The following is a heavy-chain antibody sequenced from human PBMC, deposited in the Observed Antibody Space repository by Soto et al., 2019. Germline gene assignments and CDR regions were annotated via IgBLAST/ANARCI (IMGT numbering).Heavy chain of an antibody. D-gene: IGHD2-15*01. CDR2: ISAYNGNT. J-gene: IGHJ3*02. Sequence: AASVKVSFKASGYTFTSYGISWVRQAPGQGREWMGWISAYNGNTNYAQKLQGRVTMTTDTSTSTAYMELRSLRSDDTAVYYCARARRPRYCSGGSCPHDAFDIWGQGTMVTVSS. V-gene: IGHV1-18*01. CDR1: GYTFTSYG. CDR3: ARARRPRYCSGGSCPHDAFDI.